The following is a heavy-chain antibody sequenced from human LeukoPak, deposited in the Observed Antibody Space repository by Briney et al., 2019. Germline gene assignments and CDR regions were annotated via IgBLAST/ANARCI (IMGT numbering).Heavy chain of an antibody. V-gene: IGHV4-38-2*02. CDR3: ARGYSSSWPHYYYMDV. CDR2: IYHSGST. CDR1: GHSISSGYY. J-gene: IGHJ6*03. D-gene: IGHD6-13*01. Sequence: SETLSLTCTVSGHSISSGYYWGWIRQPPGKGLEWIGSIYHSGSTYYNPSLKSRVTISVDTSKNQFSLKLSSVTAADTAVYYCARGYSSSWPHYYYMDVWGKGTTVTVSS.